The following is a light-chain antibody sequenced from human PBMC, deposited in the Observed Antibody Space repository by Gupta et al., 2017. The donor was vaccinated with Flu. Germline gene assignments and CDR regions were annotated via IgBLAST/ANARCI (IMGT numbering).Light chain of an antibody. CDR2: WAS. V-gene: IGKV4-1*01. Sequence: DIVMTQSPDSLAVSLGERATINCKSSQSVLYSSNNKNYLAWYQQKPGQPPKLLIYWASTRESGVPDRFSGSWSGTDFTLTISSLQAEDVAVYYCQQYYSTPRGTFGQGTKVEIK. CDR1: QSVLYSSNNKNY. J-gene: IGKJ1*01. CDR3: QQYYSTPRGT.